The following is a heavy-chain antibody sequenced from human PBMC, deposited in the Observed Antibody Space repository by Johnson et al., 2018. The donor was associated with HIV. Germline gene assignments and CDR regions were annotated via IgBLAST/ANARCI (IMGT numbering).Heavy chain of an antibody. CDR1: GFTFDDYG. CDR2: INWNGGST. CDR3: ARDVGYMGAFYAFDI. Sequence: VQLVESGGGVVRPGGSLRLSCVASGFTFDDYGMSWVRQVPGKGLEWVSGINWNGGSTGSADSVKGRFTISRDNAKNSLYLQMNSLRAEDTAVYYCARDVGYMGAFYAFDIWGQGTMVTVSS. J-gene: IGHJ3*02. D-gene: IGHD1-26*01. V-gene: IGHV3-20*04.